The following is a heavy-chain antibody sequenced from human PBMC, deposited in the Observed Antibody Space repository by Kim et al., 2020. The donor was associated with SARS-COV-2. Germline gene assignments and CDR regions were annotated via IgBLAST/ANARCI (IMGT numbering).Heavy chain of an antibody. D-gene: IGHD2-21*02. CDR2: IGGSDGGT. CDR1: GFTFSTYG. J-gene: IGHJ5*01. Sequence: GGSLRLSCAASGFTFSTYGMSWVRQAPGKGLEWVSGIGGSDGGTYYTDSVKGRFTISSDNSKNTLYLQMNSLRAEDTAVYYCARFYVVTGTRPFCDSWG. V-gene: IGHV3-23*01. CDR3: ARFYVVTGTRPFCDS.